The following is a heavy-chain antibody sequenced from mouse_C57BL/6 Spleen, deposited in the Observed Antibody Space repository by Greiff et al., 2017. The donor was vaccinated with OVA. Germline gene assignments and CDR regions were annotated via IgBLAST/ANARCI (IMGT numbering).Heavy chain of an antibody. V-gene: IGHV1-20*01. CDR3: ARGTIRYFDV. Sequence: VTLKESGPELVKPGDSVKISCKASGYSFTGYFMNWVMQSHGKSLEWIGRINPYNGDTFYNQKFKGKATLTVDKSSSTAHMELRSLTSEDSAVYYCARGTIRYFDVWGTGTTVTVSS. CDR1: GYSFTGYF. J-gene: IGHJ1*03. CDR2: INPYNGDT. D-gene: IGHD3-3*01.